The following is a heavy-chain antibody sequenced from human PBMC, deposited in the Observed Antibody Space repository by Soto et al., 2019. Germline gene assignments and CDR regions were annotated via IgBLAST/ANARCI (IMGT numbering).Heavy chain of an antibody. CDR1: GFTFSSYG. J-gene: IGHJ6*02. CDR3: AKILQLGDYAYYYYGMDV. CDR2: ISYDGSNK. V-gene: IGHV3-30*18. D-gene: IGHD4-17*01. Sequence: VGSLRLSCAASGFTFSSYGMHWVRQAPGKGLEWVAVISYDGSNKYYADSVKGRFTISRDNSKNTLYLQMNSLRAEDTAVYYCAKILQLGDYAYYYYGMDVWGQGTTVTVSS.